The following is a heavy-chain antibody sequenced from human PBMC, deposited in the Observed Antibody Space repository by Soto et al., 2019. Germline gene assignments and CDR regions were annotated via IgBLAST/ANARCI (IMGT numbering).Heavy chain of an antibody. CDR3: ARDQRRYDYSNSRSYYYYGMDV. D-gene: IGHD4-4*01. V-gene: IGHV4-61*01. CDR2: IYYSGSA. CDR1: GGSVSSGSYY. Sequence: PSETLSLTCTVSGGSVSSGSYYWSWIRQPPGKGLEWIGYIYYSGSANYNPSLKSRVTISVDTSKNQFSLKLSSVTAADTAVYYCARDQRRYDYSNSRSYYYYGMDVWGQGTTVTVSS. J-gene: IGHJ6*02.